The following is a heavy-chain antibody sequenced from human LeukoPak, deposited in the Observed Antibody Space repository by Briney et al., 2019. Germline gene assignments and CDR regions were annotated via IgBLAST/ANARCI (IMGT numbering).Heavy chain of an antibody. CDR1: AYTFTTHG. D-gene: IGHD5-12*01. CDR2: ISAHNVNT. Sequence: ASVKVSCTASAYTFTTHGIAWVRHAPGQGLEWMGWISAHNVNTNYAQSLQGRVTMTTDTSTNTAYMDQRSLRSDDTAVYYCARDRGTAYDAAGGYWGQGTLVTVSS. J-gene: IGHJ4*02. CDR3: ARDRGTAYDAAGGY. V-gene: IGHV1-18*01.